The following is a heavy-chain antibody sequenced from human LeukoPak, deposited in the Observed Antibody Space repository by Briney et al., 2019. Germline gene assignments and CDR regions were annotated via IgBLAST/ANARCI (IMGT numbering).Heavy chain of an antibody. D-gene: IGHD6-19*01. CDR2: ISYDGSNK. CDR3: AKVSVAGPNPDY. Sequence: GRSLRLSCAASGFTFGSYGMHWVRQAPGKGLEWVAVISYDGSNKYYADSVKGRFTISRDNSKNTLYLQMNSLRAEDTAVYYCAKVSVAGPNPDYWGQGTLVTVSS. V-gene: IGHV3-30*18. CDR1: GFTFGSYG. J-gene: IGHJ4*02.